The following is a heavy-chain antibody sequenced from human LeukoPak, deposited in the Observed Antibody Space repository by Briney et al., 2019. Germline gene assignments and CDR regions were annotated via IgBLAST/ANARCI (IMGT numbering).Heavy chain of an antibody. CDR1: GGTFSSYA. Sequence: GASVKVSCKASGGTFSSYAISWVRQAPGQGLEWMGGIITIFGTANYAQTLQGRVTITADKSTSTASMELSSLRSEDTTVYYCASIAAAGPNRFRETDYYYYYYMDVWGKGTTVTVSS. J-gene: IGHJ6*03. CDR3: ASIAAAGPNRFRETDYYYYYYMDV. CDR2: IITIFGTA. V-gene: IGHV1-69*06. D-gene: IGHD6-13*01.